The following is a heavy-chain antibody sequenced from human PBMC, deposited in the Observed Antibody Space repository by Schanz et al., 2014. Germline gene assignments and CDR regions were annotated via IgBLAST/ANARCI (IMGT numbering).Heavy chain of an antibody. Sequence: QVQLVQSGGEVKKPGASVKVSCKASRYPFTAYYMHWVRQAPGQGLEWMGRINPNSGDTNYAQKFQGRVTMTRDTSTSTAYMELSRLRSDDTAIYYCARAAYGGYTSTPLRYWGQGTLVTVSS. V-gene: IGHV1-2*06. CDR1: RYPFTAYY. J-gene: IGHJ4*02. CDR3: ARAAYGGYTSTPLRY. CDR2: INPNSGDT. D-gene: IGHD5-12*01.